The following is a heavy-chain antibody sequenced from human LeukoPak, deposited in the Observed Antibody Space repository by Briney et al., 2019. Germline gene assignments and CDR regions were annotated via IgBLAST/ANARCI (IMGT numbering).Heavy chain of an antibody. CDR3: ARESSILVPAAIRDDDY. CDR1: GYTFTSYY. D-gene: IGHD2-2*02. V-gene: IGHV1-2*02. Sequence: ASVKVSCKASGYTFTSYYMHWVRQAPGQGLEWMGWINPNSGGTNYAQKFQGRVTMTRDTSISTAYMELSRLRSDDTAVYYCARESSILVPAAIRDDDYWGQGTLVTVSS. CDR2: INPNSGGT. J-gene: IGHJ4*02.